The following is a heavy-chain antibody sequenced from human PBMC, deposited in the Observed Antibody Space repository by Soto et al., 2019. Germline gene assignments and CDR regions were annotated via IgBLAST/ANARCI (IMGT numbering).Heavy chain of an antibody. V-gene: IGHV3-30-3*01. CDR2: ISYDGTNK. J-gene: IGHJ4*02. Sequence: GALRLSCAASGFSFSISPMHWVRQAPGKGPEWVALISYDGTNKFYADSVKGRFTISRDNSKSTLYLQVDSLRPEDAAVYYCARDPKTSGGQHWAFNYFDSWGQGTLVTVSS. CDR3: ARDPKTSGGQHWAFNYFDS. CDR1: GFSFSISP. D-gene: IGHD7-27*01.